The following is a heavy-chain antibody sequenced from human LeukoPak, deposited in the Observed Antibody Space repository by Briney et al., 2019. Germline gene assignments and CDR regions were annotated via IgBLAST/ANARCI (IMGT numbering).Heavy chain of an antibody. CDR3: ARFPRLPAGPTINNGFDY. D-gene: IGHD6-13*01. V-gene: IGHV1-2*02. CDR1: GYTFTGYY. Sequence: ASVKVSCKASGYTFTGYYMNWVRQAPGQGLEWMGWINPNSGGTNYAQKFQGRVTMTRDTSISTAYMELSRLRSDDTAVYYCARFPRLPAGPTINNGFDYWGQGTLVTVSS. J-gene: IGHJ4*02. CDR2: INPNSGGT.